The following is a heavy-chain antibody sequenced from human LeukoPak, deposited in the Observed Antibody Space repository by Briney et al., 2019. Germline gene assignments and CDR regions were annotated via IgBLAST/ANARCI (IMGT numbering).Heavy chain of an antibody. D-gene: IGHD3-22*01. V-gene: IGHV3-48*03. CDR3: AGVLVVLIREGDAFDI. Sequence: PGGSLRLSCAASRFTFSSYEMNWVRQAPGKGLEWVSYISSRGSTIYYADSVKGRFTISRDDAKNSLYLQMNSLRAEDTAVYYCAGVLVVLIREGDAFDIWGQGTMVTVSS. J-gene: IGHJ3*02. CDR1: RFTFSSYE. CDR2: ISSRGSTI.